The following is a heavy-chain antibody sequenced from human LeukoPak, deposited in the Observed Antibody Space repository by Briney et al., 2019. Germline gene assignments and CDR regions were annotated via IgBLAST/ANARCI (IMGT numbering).Heavy chain of an antibody. V-gene: IGHV4-34*01. CDR3: ARRYSGYDYDY. D-gene: IGHD5-12*01. J-gene: IGHJ4*02. CDR2: INHSGST. CDR1: GGSFSGYY. Sequence: SETLSLTCAVYGGSFSGYYWSWIRQPPGKGLEWIGEINHSGSTNYNPSLKSRVTISVDTSKNQFSLKLSAVTAADTAVYYCARRYSGYDYDYWGQGTLVTVSS.